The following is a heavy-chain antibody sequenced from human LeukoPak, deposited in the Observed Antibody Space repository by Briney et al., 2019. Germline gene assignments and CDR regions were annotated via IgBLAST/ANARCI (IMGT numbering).Heavy chain of an antibody. V-gene: IGHV4-59*01. J-gene: IGHJ6*02. CDR1: AGSISSYY. CDR2: IYYSGRT. CDR3: ASSNERAAARAPDYYYYVMDV. D-gene: IGHD6-13*01. Sequence: TSSETLSLTCTVYAGSISSYYWGWIRQPPGKGLEWLGYIYYSGRTNYNPSLKSRVTISVDTSKNQFSVKLSSVTAADTAAYYCASSNERAAARAPDYYYYVMDVWGQGTTVTVSS.